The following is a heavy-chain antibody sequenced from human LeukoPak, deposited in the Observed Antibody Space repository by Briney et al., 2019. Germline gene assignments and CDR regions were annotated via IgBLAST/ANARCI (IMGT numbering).Heavy chain of an antibody. J-gene: IGHJ4*02. Sequence: PGGSLRLSCAASGFTFSSYAMPWVRQAPGKGLEWVAVISYDGSNKYYADSVKGRFTISRDNSKNTLYLQMNSLRAEDTAVYYCARDRYSSGWYYFDYWGQGTLVTVSS. CDR3: ARDRYSSGWYYFDY. CDR1: GFTFSSYA. D-gene: IGHD6-19*01. V-gene: IGHV3-30-3*01. CDR2: ISYDGSNK.